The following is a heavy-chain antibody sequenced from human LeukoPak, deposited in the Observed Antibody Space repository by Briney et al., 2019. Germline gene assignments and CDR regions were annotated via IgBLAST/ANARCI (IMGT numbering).Heavy chain of an antibody. CDR1: GYTFTSYD. Sequence: GASVKVSCKASGYTFTSYDINWVRQATGQGLEWMGWMNPNSGNTGYAQKFQGRVTMTRNTSISTAYMELSSLRSEDTAVYYCARAPLAWDYGGNPTRADYYYYYMDVWGKGTTVTISS. V-gene: IGHV1-8*01. J-gene: IGHJ6*03. CDR3: ARAPLAWDYGGNPTRADYYYYYMDV. CDR2: MNPNSGNT. D-gene: IGHD4-23*01.